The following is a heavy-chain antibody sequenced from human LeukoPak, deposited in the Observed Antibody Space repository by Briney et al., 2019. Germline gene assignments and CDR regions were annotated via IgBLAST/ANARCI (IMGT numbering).Heavy chain of an antibody. CDR3: VTPDNSGYYYLS. Sequence: SETLSLTCAVYGGSFSGYYCSWIRQTPGKGLEWIGEINHGGSTSYNPSLKSRLTISVGSANNHFSLKLSSLTVADTAVYYCVTPDNSGYYYLSWGQGTLVTVSS. CDR1: GGSFSGYY. J-gene: IGHJ5*02. D-gene: IGHD3-22*01. CDR2: INHGGST. V-gene: IGHV4-34*01.